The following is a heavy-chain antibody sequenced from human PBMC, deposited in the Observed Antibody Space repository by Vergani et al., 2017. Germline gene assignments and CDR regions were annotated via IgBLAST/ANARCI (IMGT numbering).Heavy chain of an antibody. J-gene: IGHJ4*02. CDR2: IYRTGRT. V-gene: IGHV4-38-2*01. CDR1: GFSIDNGYY. D-gene: IGHD3-9*01. Sequence: QVQLQESGPGLVKPSETLSLTCAVSGFSIDNGYYWDWIRQPPGKGLEWIGSIYRTGRTHFNPSLKSRVTISVDTSNNPFSLRLNSLTAADTAVYYCARLSGIVYDIFSGTQYFFDFWGQGTLVTVSS. CDR3: ARLSGIVYDIFSGTQYFFDF.